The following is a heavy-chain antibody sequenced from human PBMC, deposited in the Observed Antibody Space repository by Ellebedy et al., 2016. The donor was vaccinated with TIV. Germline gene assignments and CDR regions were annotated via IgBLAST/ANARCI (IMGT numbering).Heavy chain of an antibody. J-gene: IGHJ4*02. CDR1: GGSITSGSFY. CDR3: ARSAYGSEPHYFDF. Sequence: SETLSLXCSVSGGSITSGSFYWSWIRQDPGKGLEWIGYIHYSGSTYYSPSLRGRVSISVDTSKKQFSLKLRSVTAADTAVYYCARSAYGSEPHYFDFWGQGTLVTVSS. CDR2: IHYSGST. D-gene: IGHD3-10*01. V-gene: IGHV4-31*03.